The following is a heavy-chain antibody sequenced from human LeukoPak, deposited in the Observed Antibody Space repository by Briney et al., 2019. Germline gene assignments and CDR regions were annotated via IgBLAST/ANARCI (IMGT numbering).Heavy chain of an antibody. CDR3: ARNPSLIVRFDP. CDR1: GFTFSDYY. J-gene: IGHJ5*02. V-gene: IGHV3-11*01. D-gene: IGHD3-22*01. CDR2: ISSSGSTI. Sequence: PGGSLRLSCAASGFTFSDYYMSWIRQAPGKGLEWVSYISSSGSTIYYADSVKGRFTISRDYAKNSLYLQMNSLRAEDTAVYYCARNPSLIVRFDPWGQGTLVTVSS.